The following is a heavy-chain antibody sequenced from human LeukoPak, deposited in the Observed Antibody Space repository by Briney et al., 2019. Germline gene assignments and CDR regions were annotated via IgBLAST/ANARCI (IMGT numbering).Heavy chain of an antibody. CDR3: ARGPYSSAWFIFDP. V-gene: IGHV4-4*07. J-gene: IGHJ5*02. Sequence: SEPLSLTFTVSCVSISCYYWSWIRQPAGKGLEWIGRIHSSGSTNYNPSLKSRVTMSVDTSKNQVSLKLSSVTAADTAVYYCARGPYSSAWFIFDPWGQGTLVTVSS. D-gene: IGHD6-19*01. CDR1: CVSISCYY. CDR2: IHSSGST.